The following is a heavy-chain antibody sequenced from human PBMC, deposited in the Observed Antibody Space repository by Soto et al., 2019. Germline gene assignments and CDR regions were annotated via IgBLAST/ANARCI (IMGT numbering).Heavy chain of an antibody. V-gene: IGHV4-59*01. Sequence: PSETLSLTCTVSGGSISSDYWSWIRQPPGKGLEWIGYIYYSGSTNYNPSLKSRVTISVDTSKNQFSLKLSSVTAADTAVYYCARMMVVPAAMAFDYWGQGTLVTVSS. CDR1: GGSISSDY. CDR2: IYYSGST. J-gene: IGHJ4*02. D-gene: IGHD2-2*01. CDR3: ARMMVVPAAMAFDY.